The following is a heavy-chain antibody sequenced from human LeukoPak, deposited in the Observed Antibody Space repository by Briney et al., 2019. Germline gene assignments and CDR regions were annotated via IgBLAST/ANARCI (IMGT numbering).Heavy chain of an antibody. CDR3: ARDTTTAAAGFDY. V-gene: IGHV4-31*03. CDR1: GGSISSSSYY. D-gene: IGHD6-13*01. J-gene: IGHJ4*02. CDR2: IYYSGST. Sequence: PSETLSLTCTVSGGSISSSSYYWGWIRQHPGKGLEWIGYIYYSGSTYYNPSLKSRVTISVDTSKNQFSLKLSSVTAADTAVYYCARDTTTAAAGFDYWGQGTLVTVSS.